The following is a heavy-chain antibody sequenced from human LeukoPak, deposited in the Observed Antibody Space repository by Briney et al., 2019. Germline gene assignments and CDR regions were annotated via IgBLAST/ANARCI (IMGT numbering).Heavy chain of an antibody. Sequence: SVKVSCKASGGTFSSYAISWVRQAPGQGLEWMGGIIPIFGTANYAQKFQGRVTITTDESTSTAYMELSSLRSEDTAVYYCARDNWNYEIGSNWFDPWGQGTLVTVSS. D-gene: IGHD1-7*01. CDR3: ARDNWNYEIGSNWFDP. CDR2: IIPIFGTA. CDR1: GGTFSSYA. V-gene: IGHV1-69*05. J-gene: IGHJ5*02.